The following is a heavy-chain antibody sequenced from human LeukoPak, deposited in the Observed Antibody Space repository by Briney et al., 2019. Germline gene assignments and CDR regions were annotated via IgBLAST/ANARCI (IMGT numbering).Heavy chain of an antibody. D-gene: IGHD3-10*01. CDR3: ARDEDYYGSGSYNY. CDR1: GGSISSYY. V-gene: IGHV4-59*01. Sequence: SETLSLTCTVSGGSISSYYWSWIRHPPGKGLEWIGYIYYSGSTNYNPSLKSRVTISVDTSKNQFSLKLSSVTAADTAVYYCARDEDYYGSGSYNYWGQGTLVTVSS. J-gene: IGHJ4*02. CDR2: IYYSGST.